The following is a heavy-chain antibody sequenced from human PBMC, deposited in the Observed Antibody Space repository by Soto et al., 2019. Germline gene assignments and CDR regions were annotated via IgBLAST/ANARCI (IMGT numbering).Heavy chain of an antibody. CDR2: TYYRGST. CDR1: AGSISSGDYY. CDR3: VRAYSPQSVIQPWVPGYYYYGMDV. D-gene: IGHD5-18*01. J-gene: IGHJ6*02. V-gene: IGHV4-30-4*01. Sequence: SETLSLTCTLSAGSISSGDYYWSWIREPPGRGLEWIGFTYYRGSTYYNPSLKSRVTISVDTSKNQFSLKLSSVTAADTAVYYCVRAYSPQSVIQPWVPGYYYYGMDVWGQGTTVTVSS.